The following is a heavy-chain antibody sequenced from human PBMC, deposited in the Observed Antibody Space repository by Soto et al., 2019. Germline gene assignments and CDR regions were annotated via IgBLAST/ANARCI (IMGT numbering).Heavy chain of an antibody. J-gene: IGHJ4*02. V-gene: IGHV1-18*01. CDR1: GYSFSSYG. D-gene: IGHD3-22*01. CDR2: INTYNGNR. CDR3: ARDRLRGYDSSGFYS. Sequence: VKLVQSGAELRKPGASVKVSCKASGYSFSSYGINWVRQAPGQGLEWMGWINTYNGNRNYAQKFEDRVTMTTATSTNTVYMELRSLKSDDTAIYYCARDRLRGYDSSGFYSWGQGTLVTVSS.